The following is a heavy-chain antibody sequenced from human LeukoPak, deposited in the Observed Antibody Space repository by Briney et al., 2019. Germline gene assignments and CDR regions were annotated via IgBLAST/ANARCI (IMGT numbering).Heavy chain of an antibody. CDR2: INPNSGGT. J-gene: IGHJ4*02. V-gene: IGHV1-2*02. CDR1: GYTFTCYY. D-gene: IGHD3-3*01. CDR3: ASSRCTMYDFWSRPRDY. Sequence: ASVKVSFKASGYTFTCYYMHLVRQAPGQGLEWMGWINPNSGGTNYAQKFQGRVTMTRDTSISTAYMELSRLRSDDTALSYCASSRCTMYDFWSRPRDYWGQGTLVTVSS.